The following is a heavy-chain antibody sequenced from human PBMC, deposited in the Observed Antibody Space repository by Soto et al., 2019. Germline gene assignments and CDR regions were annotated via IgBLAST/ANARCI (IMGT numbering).Heavy chain of an antibody. CDR2: IYYSGST. V-gene: IGHV4-39*01. J-gene: IGHJ6*02. CDR1: GGSISSSSYY. D-gene: IGHD6-6*01. CDR3: TRTTRTLKQLVRTSDHYGMDV. Sequence: SETLSLTCTLSGGSISSSSYYWGWIRQPQGTGLERIGSIYYSGSTYYNPSLQSRVTISVDTSKNQFSLKLSSVTAADTAMYYCTRTTRTLKQLVRTSDHYGMDVWGQGTTVTVSS.